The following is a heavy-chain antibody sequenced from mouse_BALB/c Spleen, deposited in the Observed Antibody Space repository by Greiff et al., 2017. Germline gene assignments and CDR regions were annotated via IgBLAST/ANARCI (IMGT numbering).Heavy chain of an antibody. Sequence: VQLQQSGAELVKPGASVKLSCKASGYTFTSYWMHWVKQRPGQGLEWIGEINPSNGRTNYNEKFKSKATLTVDKSSSTAYMQLSSLTSEDSAVYYCARTPPYYYGSKGFDVWGAGTTVTVSS. J-gene: IGHJ1*01. CDR3: ARTPPYYYGSKGFDV. V-gene: IGHV1S81*02. CDR1: GYTFTSYW. D-gene: IGHD1-1*01. CDR2: INPSNGRT.